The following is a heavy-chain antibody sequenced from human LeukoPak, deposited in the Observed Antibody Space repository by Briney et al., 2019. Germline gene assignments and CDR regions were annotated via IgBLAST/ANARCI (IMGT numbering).Heavy chain of an antibody. Sequence: GGSLRLSCAASGFTFSSYGMHWVRQAPGKGLEWVAFIRYDGSNKYYADSVKGRFTISRDNSKNTLYLQMNSLRAEDTAVYYCAKGGYSNYVTSPRGDCWGQGTLVTVSS. D-gene: IGHD4-11*01. CDR1: GFTFSSYG. CDR3: AKGGYSNYVTSPRGDC. CDR2: IRYDGSNK. V-gene: IGHV3-30*02. J-gene: IGHJ4*02.